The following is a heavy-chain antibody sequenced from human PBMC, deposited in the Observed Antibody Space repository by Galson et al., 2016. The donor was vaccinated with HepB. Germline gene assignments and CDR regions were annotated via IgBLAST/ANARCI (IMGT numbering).Heavy chain of an antibody. D-gene: IGHD3-16*01. V-gene: IGHV3-23*01. CDR3: GKHGGFDY. J-gene: IGHJ4*02. CDR2: ISGSGINT. Sequence: SLRLSCAASGFSFSTYAMSWVRQAPGKGLEWVSGISGSGINTYYADSVKGRFTISRDNSKNTLFLQMNSLRVEDTAVYYCGKHGGFDYWGQGALVTVSS. CDR1: GFSFSTYA.